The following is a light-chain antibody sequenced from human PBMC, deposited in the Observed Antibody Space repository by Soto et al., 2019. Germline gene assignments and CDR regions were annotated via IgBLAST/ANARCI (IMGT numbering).Light chain of an antibody. CDR3: QTWGTGYVV. CDR2: VNSGGSH. Sequence: QLVLTQSPSASASLGASVKLTCTLSSGHSSYDIAWHQQQPDKGPRFLMTVNSGGSHNKGDGIPDRFSGSSSGAERYLTISSLHSEDEADYYCQTWGTGYVVFGGGTKLTVL. V-gene: IGLV4-69*01. CDR1: SGHSSYD. J-gene: IGLJ2*01.